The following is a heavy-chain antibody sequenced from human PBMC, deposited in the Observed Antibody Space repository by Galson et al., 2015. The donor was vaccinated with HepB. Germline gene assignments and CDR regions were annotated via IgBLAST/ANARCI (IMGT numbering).Heavy chain of an antibody. J-gene: IGHJ4*02. CDR3: ARDPTGSGWFDC. Sequence: SVKVSCKAYGYTFTSYTMHWVRQAPGQRLEWMAWINAGYGNTKYSQKFQGRVTITRDTSASTAYMELSSLRSEDTAVYYRARDPTGSGWFDCWGQGTLVTVSS. D-gene: IGHD6-19*01. CDR2: INAGYGNT. CDR1: GYTFTSYT. V-gene: IGHV1-3*01.